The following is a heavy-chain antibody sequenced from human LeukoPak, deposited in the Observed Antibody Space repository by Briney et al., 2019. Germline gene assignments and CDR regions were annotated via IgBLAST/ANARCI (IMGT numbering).Heavy chain of an antibody. D-gene: IGHD2-21*02. CDR1: GYTFTRYA. Sequence: ASVKVSCKASGYTFTRYAMNWVRQAPGQGLEWMGWISAYNGNTNYAQKLQGRVTMTTDTSTSTAYMELRSLRSDDTAVYYCARDGGDNRYNWFDPWGQGTLVTVSS. CDR3: ARDGGDNRYNWFDP. CDR2: ISAYNGNT. J-gene: IGHJ5*02. V-gene: IGHV1-18*01.